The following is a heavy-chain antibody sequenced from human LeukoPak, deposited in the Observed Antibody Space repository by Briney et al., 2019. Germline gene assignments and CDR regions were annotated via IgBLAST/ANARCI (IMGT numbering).Heavy chain of an antibody. V-gene: IGHV3-23*01. J-gene: IGHJ5*02. CDR3: AKGSSGWILNWFDP. CDR2: ISGSGGST. Sequence: GGSLRLSCAASGFTFSSYAMSWVRQAPGKGLEWVSAISGSGGSTYYADSVKGRFTISRDNSKNTLYLQMNSLRAEDTAAYYCAKGSSGWILNWFDPWGQGTLVTVSS. D-gene: IGHD6-19*01. CDR1: GFTFSSYA.